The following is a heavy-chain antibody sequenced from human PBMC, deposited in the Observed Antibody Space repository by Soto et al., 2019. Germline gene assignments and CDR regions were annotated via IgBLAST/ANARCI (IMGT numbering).Heavy chain of an antibody. J-gene: IGHJ6*02. Sequence: QVQLVQSGAEVKKPGASVKVSCKASGYAFTGFYIHWVREAPGQGLEWMGWINPKNGGTNYAQRFQGRVTMTRDTPISTAYMELSSLRSDDTAVYHCARAFCISSTCYLGPAMDVWGQGTTVTVSS. V-gene: IGHV1-2*02. CDR2: INPKNGGT. D-gene: IGHD2-2*01. CDR3: ARAFCISSTCYLGPAMDV. CDR1: GYAFTGFY.